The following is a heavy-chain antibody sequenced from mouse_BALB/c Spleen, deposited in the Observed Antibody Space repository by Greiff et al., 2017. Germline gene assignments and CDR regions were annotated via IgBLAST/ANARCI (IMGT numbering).Heavy chain of an antibody. V-gene: IGHV5-6-5*01. J-gene: IGHJ2*01. CDR1: GFTFSSYA. CDR2: ISSGGST. Sequence: EVMLVESGGGLVKPGGSLKLSCAASGFTFSSYAMSWVRQTPEKRLEWVASISSGGSTYYPDSVKGRFTISRDNARNILYLQMSSLRSEDTAMYYCARGLWLRRGGYFDYWGQGTTLTVSS. CDR3: ARGLWLRRGGYFDY. D-gene: IGHD2-2*01.